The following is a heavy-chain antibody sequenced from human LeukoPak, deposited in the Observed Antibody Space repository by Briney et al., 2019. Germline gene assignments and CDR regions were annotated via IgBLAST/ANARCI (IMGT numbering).Heavy chain of an antibody. CDR2: IRYDGSKK. CDR1: GFTFSSCG. D-gene: IGHD3-9*01. J-gene: IGHJ6*03. Sequence: GGSLRLSCAASGFTFSSCGMHWVRQAPGKGLQWVAFIRYDGSKKYYADSVKGRFTISRDNSKNTLYLQSNSLRAEDTAVYYCAKAPSYYDILTGYDYYYMVVWGKGTTVTISS. CDR3: AKAPSYYDILTGYDYYYMVV. V-gene: IGHV3-30*02.